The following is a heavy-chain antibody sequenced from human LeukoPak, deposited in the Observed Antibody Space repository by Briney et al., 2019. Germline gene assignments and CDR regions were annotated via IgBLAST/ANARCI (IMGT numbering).Heavy chain of an antibody. J-gene: IGHJ4*02. CDR2: ISSSSSYI. CDR1: GFTFSSYS. D-gene: IGHD3/OR15-3a*01. CDR3: ARTGLGMYSFDS. V-gene: IGHV3-21*01. Sequence: GGSLRLSCAASGFTFSSYSMNWVRQAPGKGLEWVSSISSSSSYIYYADSVKGRFTISRDKAKNSLYLQMNSLRAEDTAVYYCARTGLGMYSFDSWGQGTLVTVSS.